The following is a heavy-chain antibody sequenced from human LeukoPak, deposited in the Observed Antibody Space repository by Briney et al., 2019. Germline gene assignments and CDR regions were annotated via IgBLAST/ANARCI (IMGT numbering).Heavy chain of an antibody. J-gene: IGHJ6*02. CDR3: TRDSGYGFGELSTLYYYYGMDV. CDR2: IRSKAYGGTT. V-gene: IGHV3-49*04. Sequence: GALRLSCTASGFTFGDYAMSWVRQAPGKGLKWVGFIRSKAYGGTTEYAASVKGRFTISRDDSKSIAYLQMNSLKTEDTAVYYCTRDSGYGFGELSTLYYYYGMDVWGQGTTVTVSS. CDR1: GFTFGDYA. D-gene: IGHD3-10*01.